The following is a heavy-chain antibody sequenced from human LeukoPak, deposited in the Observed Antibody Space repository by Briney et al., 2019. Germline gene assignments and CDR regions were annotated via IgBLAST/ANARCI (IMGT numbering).Heavy chain of an antibody. CDR2: IKEDGSEK. CDR3: ARDWLAGAWTDLDY. D-gene: IGHD3/OR15-3a*01. Sequence: GGSLRLSCAASGFTFSSYWMSWVRQAPGKGLEWVANIKEDGSEKNFVDSVKGRFTISRDNAKNSLYLQMNSLRAEDTAVYYCARDWLAGAWTDLDYWGQGTLVTVSS. CDR1: GFTFSSYW. V-gene: IGHV3-7*01. J-gene: IGHJ4*02.